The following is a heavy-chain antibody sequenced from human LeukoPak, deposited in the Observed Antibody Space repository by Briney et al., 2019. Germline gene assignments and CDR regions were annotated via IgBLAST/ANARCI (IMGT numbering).Heavy chain of an antibody. Sequence: PGGSLRLSCAASGFTFSSYGMHWVRQAPGMGLEWVANIKQDGSEKYYVDSVKGRFTISRDNAKNSLYLQMNSLRAEDTAVYYCARGDSSSWYGELDKYYFDYWGQGTLVTVSS. V-gene: IGHV3-7*01. J-gene: IGHJ4*02. CDR2: IKQDGSEK. CDR3: ARGDSSSWYGELDKYYFDY. D-gene: IGHD6-13*01. CDR1: GFTFSSYG.